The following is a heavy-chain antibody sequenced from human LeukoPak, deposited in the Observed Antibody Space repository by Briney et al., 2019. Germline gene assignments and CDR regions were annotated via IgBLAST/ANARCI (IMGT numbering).Heavy chain of an antibody. Sequence: PSETLSLTCAVSGGSISSSNWWSWVRQPPGKGLEWIGEINHSGSTNYNPSLKSRVTISVDTSKNQFSLKLSSVTAADTAVYYCARSGRSSFRLVGYWGQGTLVTVSS. J-gene: IGHJ4*02. CDR2: INHSGST. V-gene: IGHV4-4*02. CDR1: GGSISSSNW. CDR3: ARSGRSSFRLVGY. D-gene: IGHD1-26*01.